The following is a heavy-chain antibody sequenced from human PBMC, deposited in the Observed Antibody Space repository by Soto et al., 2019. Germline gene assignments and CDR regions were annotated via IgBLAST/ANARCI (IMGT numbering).Heavy chain of an antibody. D-gene: IGHD2-21*02. V-gene: IGHV4-4*01. CDR3: AREIVTAGGNNYFDP. CDR1: GGTVASSHW. CDR2: VYHTGDT. J-gene: IGHJ5*02. Sequence: TLSLTCGVSGGTVASSHWWSWVRQSPSRGLEWIGNVYHTGDTNFNPSLQSRVTFSVDKSNNQFSLRLTSLTAADTAVYFCAREIVTAGGNNYFDPWGPGTLVTVSS.